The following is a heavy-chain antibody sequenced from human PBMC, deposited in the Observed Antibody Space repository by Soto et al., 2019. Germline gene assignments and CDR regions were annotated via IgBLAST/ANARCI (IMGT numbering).Heavy chain of an antibody. D-gene: IGHD3-9*01. J-gene: IGHJ5*01. CDR3: SRVEGYLLSLLDP. Sequence: QVQLQESGPGLVKPSETLSLTCTVSGGSINGSFWTWIRQPPGKGLEWIGYIYYSGSTNYNPSLKSRFTVAVVTSKNQSPLKHSSVTAAYTALYFCSRVEGYLLSLLDPGGQGTLVTVS. CDR2: IYYSGST. CDR1: GGSINGSF. V-gene: IGHV4-59*01.